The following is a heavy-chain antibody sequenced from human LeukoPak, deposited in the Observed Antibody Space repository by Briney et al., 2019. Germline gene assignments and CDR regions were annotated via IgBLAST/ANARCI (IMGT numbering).Heavy chain of an antibody. CDR2: MNPNSGNT. CDR3: ARGTRRYCSSTSCRKFFDY. CDR1: GYTFTSYD. Sequence: ASVKVSCKASGYTFTSYDINWVRQATGQGREWMGWMNPNSGNTGYAQKLQGRVTMTRNTSISTAYMELSSLRSEDTAVYYCARGTRRYCSSTSCRKFFDYWGQGTLVTVSS. V-gene: IGHV1-8*01. J-gene: IGHJ4*02. D-gene: IGHD2-2*01.